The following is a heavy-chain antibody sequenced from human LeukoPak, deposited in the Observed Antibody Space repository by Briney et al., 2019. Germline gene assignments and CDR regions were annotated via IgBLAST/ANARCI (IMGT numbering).Heavy chain of an antibody. V-gene: IGHV4-59*02. CDR3: TRGHWGLQS. Sequence: SETLSLTCTVSGASVTDYYWSWIRQSPGKGLEWISYVHHSGNSDYNPSLRSRVTTSLDTSKNQFSLNLISVTAADAAVYYCTRGHWGLQSWSQGTLVTVSS. CDR2: VHHSGNS. D-gene: IGHD7-27*01. CDR1: GASVTDYY. J-gene: IGHJ5*02.